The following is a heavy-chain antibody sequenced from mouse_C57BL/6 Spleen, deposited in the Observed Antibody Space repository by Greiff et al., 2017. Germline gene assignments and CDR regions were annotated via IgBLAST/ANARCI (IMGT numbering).Heavy chain of an antibody. CDR3: ARSGEGLLQFAY. CDR2: IYPGDGDT. CDR1: GYAFSSYW. J-gene: IGHJ3*01. Sequence: VQLVESGAELVKPGASVKISCKASGYAFSSYWMNWVKQRPGKGLEWIGQIYPGDGDTNYNGKFKGKATLTADKSSSTAYMQLSSLTSEDSAVYFCARSGEGLLQFAYWGQGTLVTVSA. V-gene: IGHV1-80*01. D-gene: IGHD2-3*01.